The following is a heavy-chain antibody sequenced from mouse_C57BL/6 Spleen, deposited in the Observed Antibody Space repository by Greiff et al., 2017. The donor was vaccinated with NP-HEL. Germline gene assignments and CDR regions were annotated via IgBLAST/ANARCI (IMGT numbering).Heavy chain of an antibody. CDR1: GYTFPSYW. Sequence: VQLQQPGAELVKPGASVKLSCKASGYTFPSYWMQWVKQRPGQGLEWIGEIDPSDSYTNYNQKFKGKATLTVDTSSSTAYMQLSSLTSEDSAVYYCAGGGTRGTYWGQGTLVTVSA. D-gene: IGHD2-14*01. CDR2: IDPSDSYT. CDR3: AGGGTRGTY. V-gene: IGHV1-50*01. J-gene: IGHJ3*01.